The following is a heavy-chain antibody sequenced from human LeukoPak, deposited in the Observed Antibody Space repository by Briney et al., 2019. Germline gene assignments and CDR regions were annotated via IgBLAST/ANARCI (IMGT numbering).Heavy chain of an antibody. CDR2: INSDGSST. D-gene: IGHD3-22*01. J-gene: IGHJ4*02. V-gene: IGHV3-74*01. CDR1: GFTFSSYW. CDR3: ARVTYYDNSAPTDGY. Sequence: PGGSLRLSCEASGFTFSSYWMHWVRQAPGKGLVWVSRINSDGSSTTYADSVKGRFTIPRDNAKNTLYLQMNSLRADDTAVYYCARVTYYDNSAPTDGYWGQGTLVTVSS.